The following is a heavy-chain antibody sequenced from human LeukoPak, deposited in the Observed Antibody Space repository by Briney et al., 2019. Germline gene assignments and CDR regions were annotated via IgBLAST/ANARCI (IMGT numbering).Heavy chain of an antibody. CDR2: VFYTGSA. V-gene: IGHV4-59*01. CDR3: ARVDGSDYDNRGYFDS. Sequence: PSETLSLTCTVSGGSISTYYWAWVRQPPGQGLQWIGYVFYTGSANYSPSLKNRATISVDTSNNRFSLKLTSVSAADSALYFCARVDGSDYDNRGYFDSWGQGILVTVSS. D-gene: IGHD5-12*01. J-gene: IGHJ4*02. CDR1: GGSISTYY.